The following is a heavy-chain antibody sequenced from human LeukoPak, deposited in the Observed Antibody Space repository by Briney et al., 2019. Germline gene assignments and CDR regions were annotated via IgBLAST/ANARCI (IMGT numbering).Heavy chain of an antibody. CDR1: GYTFTGYF. D-gene: IGHD2/OR15-2a*01. CDR3: ARVSEYYYFDY. J-gene: IGHJ4*02. CDR2: INPNSGGT. Sequence: GASVKVSCKASGYTFTGYFMHWVRQAPGQGPEWKGWINPNSGGTNYAQKFQGRVIMTRDTSISTAYMELSRLRSDDTAVYYCARVSEYYYFDYWGQGTLVTVSS. V-gene: IGHV1-2*02.